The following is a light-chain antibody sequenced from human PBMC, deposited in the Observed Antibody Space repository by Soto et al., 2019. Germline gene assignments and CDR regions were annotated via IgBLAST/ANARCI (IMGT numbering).Light chain of an antibody. CDR2: KAS. CDR3: QQYNAYPLT. Sequence: DIQMTQSPSTLSASVGDRVTITCRASQTINSWLAWYQQKPGKAPKLLMYKASTLESGVPSRFSGSGSGTEFTLTISSLQSDDFATYYCQQYNAYPLTFGGGTKVEI. J-gene: IGKJ4*01. CDR1: QTINSW. V-gene: IGKV1-5*03.